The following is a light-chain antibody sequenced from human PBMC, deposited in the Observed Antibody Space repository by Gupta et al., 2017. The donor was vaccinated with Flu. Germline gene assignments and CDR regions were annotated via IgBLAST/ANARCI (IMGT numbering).Light chain of an antibody. CDR2: AAS. Sequence: PSSLSASVGDRVTITCRASQDISNFVVWWQQKPGKGPKLLIYAASSLHSGVSSSFSGSGSGTEFVLTITYLQPEDVGTYYCQKEDSAPSTFGQGTTVEI. CDR3: QKEDSAPST. CDR1: QDISNF. J-gene: IGKJ1*01. V-gene: IGKV1-27*01.